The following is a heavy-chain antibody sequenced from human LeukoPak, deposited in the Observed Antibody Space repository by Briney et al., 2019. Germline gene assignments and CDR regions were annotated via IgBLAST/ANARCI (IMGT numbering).Heavy chain of an antibody. Sequence: SETLSLTCTGSGGSVSSDYWSWIRQPPGKGLEWLGYMHSNGNSAYNPSLSSRVTVSLDTSKNRFSLRLESVTAADTAVYYCARHHYDSSGYYPDWYFDLWGRGTLVTVSS. V-gene: IGHV4-59*08. CDR1: GGSVSSDY. CDR3: ARHHYDSSGYYPDWYFDL. J-gene: IGHJ2*01. CDR2: MHSNGNS. D-gene: IGHD3-22*01.